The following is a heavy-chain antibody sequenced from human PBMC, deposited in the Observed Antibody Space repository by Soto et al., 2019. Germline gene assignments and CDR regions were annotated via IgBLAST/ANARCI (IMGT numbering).Heavy chain of an antibody. CDR3: ARSLAARGWFDP. V-gene: IGHV4-59*01. D-gene: IGHD6-6*01. CDR2: IYYSGST. J-gene: IGHJ5*02. CDR1: GGSISSYY. Sequence: SETLSLTCTVSGGSISSYYWSWIRQPPGKGLEWIGYIYYSGSTNYNPSLKSRVTIPVDTSKNQFSLKLSSVTAADTAVYYCARSLAARGWFDPWGQGTLVTVSS.